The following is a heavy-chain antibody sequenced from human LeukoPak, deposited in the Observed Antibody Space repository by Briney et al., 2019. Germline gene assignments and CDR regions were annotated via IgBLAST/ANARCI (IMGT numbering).Heavy chain of an antibody. CDR1: GFTFSSYW. D-gene: IGHD5-18*01. CDR2: INSDGSDT. Sequence: GGSLRLSCAASGFTFSSYWMHRVRQAPGKGLVWVLRINSDGSDTNYADSVKGRFTISRDNAKNTVDLQMNSLRAEDTAVYFCVRDPPTALELFDYWGQGTLVTVSS. CDR3: VRDPPTALELFDY. J-gene: IGHJ4*02. V-gene: IGHV3-74*01.